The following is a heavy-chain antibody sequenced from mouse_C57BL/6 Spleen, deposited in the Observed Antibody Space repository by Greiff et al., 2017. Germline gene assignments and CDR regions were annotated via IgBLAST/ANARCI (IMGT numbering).Heavy chain of an antibody. CDR3: ARALYDGYYVDYFDY. J-gene: IGHJ2*01. CDR2: INYDGSST. D-gene: IGHD2-3*01. CDR1: GFTFSDYY. V-gene: IGHV5-16*01. Sequence: EVKLMESEGGLVQPGSSMKLSCTASGFTFSDYYMAWVRQVPEKGLEWVANINYDGSSTYYLDSLKSRFIISRDNAKNMLDLQMSSLKSEDTATYYCARALYDGYYVDYFDYWGQGTTLTVSS.